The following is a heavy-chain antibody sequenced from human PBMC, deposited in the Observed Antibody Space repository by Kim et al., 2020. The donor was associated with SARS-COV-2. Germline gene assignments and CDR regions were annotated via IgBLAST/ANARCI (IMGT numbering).Heavy chain of an antibody. CDR3: TRGGSGSSKEYFQF. CDR1: GFTFSDYY. CDR2: SRDKTNRYTT. Sequence: GGSLRLSCAASGFTFSDYYMDWVRQAPGKGLEWVGRSRDKTNRYTTEYAASVRGRFIISRDASRNALYLQMNSLKTEDTAVYYCTRGGSGSSKEYFQFWGQGTLAIVSS. D-gene: IGHD3-10*01. J-gene: IGHJ1*01. V-gene: IGHV3-72*01.